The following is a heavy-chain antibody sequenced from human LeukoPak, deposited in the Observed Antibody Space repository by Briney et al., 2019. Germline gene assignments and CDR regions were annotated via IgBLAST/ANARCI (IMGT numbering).Heavy chain of an antibody. D-gene: IGHD3-22*01. CDR1: GFTFSSYW. CDR3: ARSHHYDSSGYISYYYGMDV. V-gene: IGHV3-74*01. CDR2: INHDGSTT. Sequence: GGSLRLSCVGSGFTFSSYWMHWVRQAPGKGLVWVSRINHDGSTTRYADSVKGRFTISRDNAENTLYLQMTSLRAEDTAVYYCARSHHYDSSGYISYYYGMDVWGQGTTVTVSS. J-gene: IGHJ6*02.